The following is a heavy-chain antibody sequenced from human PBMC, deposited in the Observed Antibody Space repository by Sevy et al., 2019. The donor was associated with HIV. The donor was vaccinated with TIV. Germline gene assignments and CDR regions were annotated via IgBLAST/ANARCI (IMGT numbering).Heavy chain of an antibody. J-gene: IGHJ6*02. CDR2: ISSSSSTI. CDR3: ARSHCSSTSCYAYYYYGMDV. CDR1: GFTFSSYS. D-gene: IGHD2-2*01. V-gene: IGHV3-48*02. Sequence: GGSLRLSCAASGFTFSSYSMNWVRQAPGKGLEWVSYISSSSSTIYYADSVKGRFTISRDNAKNSLYLQMNGLRDEDTAVYYCARSHCSSTSCYAYYYYGMDVWGQGTTVTVSS.